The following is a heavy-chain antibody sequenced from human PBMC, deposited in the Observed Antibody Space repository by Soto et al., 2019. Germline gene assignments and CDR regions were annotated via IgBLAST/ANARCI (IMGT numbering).Heavy chain of an antibody. J-gene: IGHJ4*02. V-gene: IGHV3-21*01. CDR1: GFTFSSYS. D-gene: IGHD5-18*01. CDR2: ISSSSSYI. Sequence: EVQLVESGGGLVKPGGSLRLSCAASGFTFSSYSMNWVRQAPGKGLEWVSSISSSSSYIYYADSVKGRFTISRDNAKNSLYLQMNSLRAEDTAVYYCARGRGYSDVDHDYWGQGTLVTVSS. CDR3: ARGRGYSDVDHDY.